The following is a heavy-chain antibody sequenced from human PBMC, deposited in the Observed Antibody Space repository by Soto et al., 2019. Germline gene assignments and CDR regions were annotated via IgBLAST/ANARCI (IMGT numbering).Heavy chain of an antibody. D-gene: IGHD3-3*01. V-gene: IGHV3-7*01. CDR1: GFTFSSYW. Sequence: GGSLRLSCAASGFTFSSYWMSWVRQAPGKGLEWVANIKQDGSEKYYLDSVKGRFTISRDNAKNSLYLQMNSLRAEDTAVYYCAREGGYDVWRGYFYYYYGMDVWGQGTTVTVSS. J-gene: IGHJ6*02. CDR2: IKQDGSEK. CDR3: AREGGYDVWRGYFYYYYGMDV.